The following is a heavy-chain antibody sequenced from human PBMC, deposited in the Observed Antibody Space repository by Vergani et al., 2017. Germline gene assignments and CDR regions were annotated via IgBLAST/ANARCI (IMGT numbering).Heavy chain of an antibody. V-gene: IGHV3-30-3*01. J-gene: IGHJ4*02. CDR1: GFTFSSYA. CDR2: ISYDGSNK. D-gene: IGHD2/OR15-2a*01. CDR3: ARDPIGYFDY. Sequence: QVQLVESGGGVVQPGRSLRLSCAASGFTFSSYAMHWVRQAPGKGLEWVAVISYDGSNKYYADSVKGRFTISRDNSKNTLYLQMNSLRAEDTAVYYCARDPIGYFDYWGQGTLVTVSS.